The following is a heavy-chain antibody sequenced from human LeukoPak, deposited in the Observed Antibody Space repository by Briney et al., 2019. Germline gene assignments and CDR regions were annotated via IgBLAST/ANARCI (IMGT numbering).Heavy chain of an antibody. CDR1: GFTFSSYW. V-gene: IGHV3-74*01. J-gene: IGHJ5*02. CDR2: INSDGSST. CDR3: ARAAVRAYNWFDP. D-gene: IGHD3-10*01. Sequence: GGSLRLSCAASGFTFSSYWMHWVRHAPGKGLVWVSRINSDGSSTSYADSVKGRFTISRDNAKNTLYLQMNSLRAEDTAVYYCARAAVRAYNWFDPWGQGTLVTVSS.